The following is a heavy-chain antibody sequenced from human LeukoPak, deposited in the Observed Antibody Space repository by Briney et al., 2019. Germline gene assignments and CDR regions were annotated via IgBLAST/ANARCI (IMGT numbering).Heavy chain of an antibody. J-gene: IGHJ4*02. D-gene: IGHD2-15*01. V-gene: IGHV1-46*01. CDR2: INPTGGSI. Sequence: ASVKVSCKASRYTFTSYYIHCVRQAPGQGLEWMGIINPTGGSISYAQNFQGRVTMTRDTSTTKVYMELRSLRSEDTAVYYCARDRGYCSGGSRYTDYWGQGTLVTVSS. CDR3: ARDRGYCSGGSRYTDY. CDR1: RYTFTSYY.